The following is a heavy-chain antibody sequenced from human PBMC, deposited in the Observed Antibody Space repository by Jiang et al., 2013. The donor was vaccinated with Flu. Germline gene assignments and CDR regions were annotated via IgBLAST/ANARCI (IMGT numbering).Heavy chain of an antibody. V-gene: IGHV5-51*01. CDR2: IFPGDSDT. Sequence: GAEVKKPGESLRISCKGSGYSFTDYWIGWVRQMPGKGLEWMGIIFPGDSDTRYSPSFQGQVTISADKSISTAYLQWSSLKAADTAMYYCARHAFPYGWANSFDLWGQGGNGHPLF. D-gene: IGHD6-19*01. CDR3: ARHAFPYGWANSFDL. CDR1: GYSFTDYW. J-gene: IGHJ3*01.